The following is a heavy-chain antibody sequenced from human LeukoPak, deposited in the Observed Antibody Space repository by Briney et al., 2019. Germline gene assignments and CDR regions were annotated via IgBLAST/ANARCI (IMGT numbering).Heavy chain of an antibody. V-gene: IGHV1-2*07. J-gene: IGHJ3*02. CDR2: ISPNSGGP. Sequence: AASVKVSCKASGYTFTGYFMHWVRQAPGQGLEWMGWISPNSGGPTYAHKFQGRVTMTRDTSISTAYMELSRLRSDDTAVYYCARESPRSGYYYGDDAFDIWGQGTMVTVSP. CDR1: GYTFTGYF. D-gene: IGHD3-22*01. CDR3: ARESPRSGYYYGDDAFDI.